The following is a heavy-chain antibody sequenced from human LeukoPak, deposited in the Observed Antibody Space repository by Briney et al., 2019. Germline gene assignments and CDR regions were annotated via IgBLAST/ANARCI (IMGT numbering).Heavy chain of an antibody. CDR1: GFTFSSYG. V-gene: IGHV3-33*01. D-gene: IGHD3-9*01. J-gene: IGHJ6*04. Sequence: GGSLRPSCAASGFTFSSYGMHWVRQAPGKGLEWVAVIWYDGSNKYYADSVKGRFTISRDNSKNTLYLQMNSLRAEDTAVCYCAREQNFDWELYGMDVWGKGTTVTVSS. CDR3: AREQNFDWELYGMDV. CDR2: IWYDGSNK.